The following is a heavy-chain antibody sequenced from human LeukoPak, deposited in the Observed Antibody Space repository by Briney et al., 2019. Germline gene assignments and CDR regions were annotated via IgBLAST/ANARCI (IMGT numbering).Heavy chain of an antibody. D-gene: IGHD2-15*01. CDR3: ARSAVCSGGSCYHHFDY. J-gene: IGHJ4*02. CDR1: GFTFSSYD. Sequence: GGSLRLSCAASGFTFSSYDMHWVRQATGKGLEWVSAIGTAGDTYYPGSVKGRFTISRENAKNSLYLQMNSLRSDDTAVYYCARSAVCSGGSCYHHFDYWGQGTLVTVSS. V-gene: IGHV3-13*01. CDR2: IGTAGDT.